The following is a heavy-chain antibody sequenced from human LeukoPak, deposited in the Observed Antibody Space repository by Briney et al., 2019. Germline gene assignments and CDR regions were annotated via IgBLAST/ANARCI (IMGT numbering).Heavy chain of an antibody. Sequence: AGGSLRLSCAASGFTVISNYMSWVRQAPGKGLEWVSVIYSGGTTYYADSVKGRFTISRDNSKNTLYLQMNSLRAEDTAVYYCVKAERYFDWSYYFDYWGQGTLVTVSS. V-gene: IGHV3-66*02. CDR2: IYSGGTT. CDR3: VKAERYFDWSYYFDY. D-gene: IGHD3-9*01. CDR1: GFTVISNY. J-gene: IGHJ4*02.